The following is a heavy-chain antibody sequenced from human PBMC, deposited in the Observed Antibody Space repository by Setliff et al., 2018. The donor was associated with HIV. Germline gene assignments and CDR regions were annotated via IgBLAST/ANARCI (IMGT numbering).Heavy chain of an antibody. V-gene: IGHV1-2*02. D-gene: IGHD6-6*01. CDR3: ARPRVFDSFDV. Sequence: ASVKVSCKASGYSFTTSGVSWVRQAPGQGLEWMGWISPNNGDTEYAPKFQGRVSMTLDTSISTAYLEIPRLTSDDAAVYFCARPRVFDSFDVWGKGTKVTVSS. CDR2: ISPNNGDT. J-gene: IGHJ3*01. CDR1: GYSFTTSG.